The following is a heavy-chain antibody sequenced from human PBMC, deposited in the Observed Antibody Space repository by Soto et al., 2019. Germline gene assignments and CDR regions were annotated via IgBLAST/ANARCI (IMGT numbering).Heavy chain of an antibody. CDR3: ARSTNYFDY. J-gene: IGHJ4*02. D-gene: IGHD1-1*01. Sequence: QVQLVESGGGVVQPGRSLRLSCAASGFTFSSYGMHWVRQAPGKGLEWVAVIWYDGSNKYYADSVKGRFTISRDNSKNTLYPQMNSLRAEDTAVYYCARSTNYFDYWGQGTLVTVSS. CDR2: IWYDGSNK. CDR1: GFTFSSYG. V-gene: IGHV3-33*01.